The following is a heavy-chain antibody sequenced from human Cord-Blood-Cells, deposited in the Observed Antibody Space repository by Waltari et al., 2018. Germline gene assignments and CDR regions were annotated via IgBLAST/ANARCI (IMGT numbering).Heavy chain of an antibody. Sequence: EVQLLESGGGLVQPGGSLRLSCAASGFTFSSYAMSWVRQAPGKGLEGVSDISGRGGSTYYADSVKGRFTISRDNSKNTLYLQMNSLRAEDTAVYYCAKSTTNGREAGKGKVPDLYYYYGMDVWGQGTTVTVSS. V-gene: IGHV3-23*01. CDR2: ISGRGGST. CDR1: GFTFSSYA. CDR3: AKSTTNGREAGKGKVPDLYYYYGMDV. J-gene: IGHJ6*02.